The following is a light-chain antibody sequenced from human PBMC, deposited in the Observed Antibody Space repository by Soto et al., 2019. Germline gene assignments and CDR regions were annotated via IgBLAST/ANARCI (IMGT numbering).Light chain of an antibody. CDR1: QSVSSNY. V-gene: IGKV3-20*01. CDR3: QQYGTSPWT. CDR2: RAS. J-gene: IGKJ1*01. Sequence: IGFIKTPTTLSLSPGERATLSCRTSQSVSSNYIAWYQQKPGQAPRLLIYRASTRATGIPDRFSGSGSGTDFTLTISRLEPEDFAVYHCQQYGTSPWTFGQGTKVDIK.